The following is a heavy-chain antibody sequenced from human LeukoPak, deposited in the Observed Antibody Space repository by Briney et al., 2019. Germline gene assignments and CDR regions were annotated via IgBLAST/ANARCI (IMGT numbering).Heavy chain of an antibody. V-gene: IGHV3-30-3*01. Sequence: AGGSLRLSCAASGFTFSSYAMHWVRQAPGKGLEWVAVLSYDGSNKYYADSVKGRFTISRDNSKNTLYLQMNSLRAEDTAVYYCARDRVPYGSGSYYYYYGMDVWGQGTTVTVSS. J-gene: IGHJ6*02. CDR3: ARDRVPYGSGSYYYYYGMDV. CDR2: LSYDGSNK. CDR1: GFTFSSYA. D-gene: IGHD3-10*01.